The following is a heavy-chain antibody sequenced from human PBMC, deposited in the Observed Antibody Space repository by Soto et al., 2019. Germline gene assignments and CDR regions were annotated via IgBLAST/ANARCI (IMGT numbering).Heavy chain of an antibody. J-gene: IGHJ6*02. Sequence: SETLSLTCSVSGGSISSGGFYWTWIRQHPGKGLEWIGFIYDSGSTYYNASLKSRVTISGDTSKNQFSLKLSSVTSADTALYYCARGPRQRGGNYYYGMDVWGQGTTVTVSS. CDR1: GGSISSGGFY. V-gene: IGHV4-31*03. CDR2: IYDSGST. CDR3: ARGPRQRGGNYYYGMDV.